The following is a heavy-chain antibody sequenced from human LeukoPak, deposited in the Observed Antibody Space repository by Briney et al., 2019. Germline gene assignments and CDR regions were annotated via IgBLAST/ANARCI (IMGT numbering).Heavy chain of an antibody. Sequence: SETLSLTCTVSGYSISSGYYWGWIRQPPGKGLEWIGEINHSGSTNYNPSLKSPVTISVDTSKNQFSLKLSSVTAADTAVYYCARGRRGWFDPWGQGTLVTVSS. J-gene: IGHJ5*02. V-gene: IGHV4-38-2*02. CDR3: ARGRRGWFDP. CDR1: GYSISSGYY. CDR2: INHSGST.